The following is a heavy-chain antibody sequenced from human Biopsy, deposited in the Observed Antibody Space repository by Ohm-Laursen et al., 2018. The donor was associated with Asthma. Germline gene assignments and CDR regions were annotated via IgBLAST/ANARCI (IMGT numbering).Heavy chain of an antibody. CDR3: ARAIRLEDFLTGSFTSYFDN. Sequence: PTQTLTLTCTFSGFSLKIGAVGVGWIRQPPGKAPECLAVIYWIDDKYYSPSLRNRLTVSKDTSRNRVVLAMTNMEPRDTATYFCARAIRLEDFLTGSFTSYFDNWDLGTPVSVS. V-gene: IGHV2-5*01. J-gene: IGHJ4*01. D-gene: IGHD3-9*01. CDR2: IYWIDDK. CDR1: GFSLKIGAVG.